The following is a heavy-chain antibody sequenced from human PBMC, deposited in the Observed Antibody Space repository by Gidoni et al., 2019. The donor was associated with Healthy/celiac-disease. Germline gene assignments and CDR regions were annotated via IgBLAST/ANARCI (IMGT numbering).Heavy chain of an antibody. D-gene: IGHD6-13*01. CDR1: GYTFPRYY. Sequence: QVQLVQSGAEVKKPGASLKVSCKAPGYTFPRYYMHWVRQAPGQGLEWMGWINPNSGGTNYAQKFQGRVTMTRDTSISTAYMELSRLRSDDTAVYYCARAGIAAAGTVEDYWGQGTLVTVSS. CDR3: ARAGIAAAGTVEDY. J-gene: IGHJ4*02. V-gene: IGHV1-2*02. CDR2: INPNSGGT.